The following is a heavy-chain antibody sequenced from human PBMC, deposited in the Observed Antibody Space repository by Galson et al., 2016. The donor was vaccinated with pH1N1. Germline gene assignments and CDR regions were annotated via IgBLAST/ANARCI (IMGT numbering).Heavy chain of an antibody. CDR2: IKATGGTT. CDR1: GYSFTDYY. J-gene: IGHJ4*02. Sequence: SVKVSCKASGYSFTDYYIHWIRQAPGQGLEWMARIKATGGTTTYAQNFQGRVFMTPDTSTSTVYMEVTSLRSEDTAVYCCARAPYSTYRDYYFDLWGQGTLVTVSS. V-gene: IGHV1-46*01. D-gene: IGHD4-11*01. CDR3: ARAPYSTYRDYYFDL.